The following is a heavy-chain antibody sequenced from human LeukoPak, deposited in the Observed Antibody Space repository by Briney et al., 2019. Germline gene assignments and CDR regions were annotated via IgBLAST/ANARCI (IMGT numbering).Heavy chain of an antibody. V-gene: IGHV1-46*04. CDR2: INCSGGST. CDR3: VRDRDWGFDY. D-gene: IGHD3/OR15-3a*01. CDR1: GYSFTSYY. J-gene: IGHJ4*02. Sequence: GASVKVSCKASGYSFTSYYMHWVRQAPGQGLEWMGIINCSGGSTYYGDSVKGRFTLSRDNFKNTLSLQMNSLRAEDTAVYYCVRDRDWGFDYWGQGTLVTVSS.